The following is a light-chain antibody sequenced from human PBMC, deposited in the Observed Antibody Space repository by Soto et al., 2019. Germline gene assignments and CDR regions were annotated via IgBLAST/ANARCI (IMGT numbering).Light chain of an antibody. CDR1: QSVPRSY. CDR2: GTS. J-gene: IGKJ5*01. CDR3: QQYGSSIT. V-gene: IGKV3-20*01. Sequence: IVLTPSLVKLSLSPGERATLSCRASQSVPRSYLAWYQQKPGQAPRLLIYGTSSRATGIPDRFSGSGSGTDFTLTISRLEPEDFAVFYCQQYGSSITFGQGTRLEIK.